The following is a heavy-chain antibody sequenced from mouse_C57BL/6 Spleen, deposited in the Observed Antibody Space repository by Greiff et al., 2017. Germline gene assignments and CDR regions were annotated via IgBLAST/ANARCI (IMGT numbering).Heavy chain of an antibody. V-gene: IGHV1-61*01. Sequence: QVQLQQSGAELVRPGSSVKLSCKASGYTFTSYWMDWVKQRPGQGLEWIGNIYPSDSETHYNQKFKDKATLTVDKSSSTAYMQLSSLTSEDSAVYYCARWAGSEVAYWGQGTLVTVSA. J-gene: IGHJ3*01. D-gene: IGHD1-1*01. CDR1: GYTFTSYW. CDR2: IYPSDSET. CDR3: ARWAGSEVAY.